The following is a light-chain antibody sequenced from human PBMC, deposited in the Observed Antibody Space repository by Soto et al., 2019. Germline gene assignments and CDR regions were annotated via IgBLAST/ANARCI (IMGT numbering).Light chain of an antibody. Sequence: QSVLTQPASVSGSPGQSITISGTGTSTDVGNFNLVSWYQQHPGKAPKLIIYEANKRPSGVSSRFSGSKSDNTASLTISGLRSEDEADYHCCSYAGGSAYVFGTGTKVTVL. V-gene: IGLV2-23*01. CDR3: CSYAGGSAYV. J-gene: IGLJ1*01. CDR1: STDVGNFNL. CDR2: EAN.